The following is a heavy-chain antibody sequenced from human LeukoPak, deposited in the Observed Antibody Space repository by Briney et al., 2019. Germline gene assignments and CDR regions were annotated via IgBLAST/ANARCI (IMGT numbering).Heavy chain of an antibody. CDR1: GDSIYNYY. CDR3: VGTYCGGDCYAMYAFDF. Sequence: SETLSLTCSVSGDSIYNYYWSWIRQPPGKRLEWIGYIYYNGSTNYNPSLKSRVTFSVDTSRSQFALRLSSVTAADTAVYYCVGTYCGGDCYAMYAFDFWGQGTVASVSS. J-gene: IGHJ3*01. V-gene: IGHV4-59*08. CDR2: IYYNGST. D-gene: IGHD2-21*02.